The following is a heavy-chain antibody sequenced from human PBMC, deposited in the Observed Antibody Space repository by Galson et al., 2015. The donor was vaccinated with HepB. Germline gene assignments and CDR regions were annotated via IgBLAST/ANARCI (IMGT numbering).Heavy chain of an antibody. D-gene: IGHD2-2*01. V-gene: IGHV5-51*01. CDR2: IYPGDSDT. CDR3: ARRGYCSSTSCWWGNYFDY. Sequence: QSGAEVTKPGESLKISCKGSGSSFPSYWIGWVRQMPGKGLEWMGIIYPGDSDTRYSPSFQGQVTISADKSISTAYLQWSSLKASDTAMYYCARRGYCSSTSCWWGNYFDYWGQGTLVTVSS. J-gene: IGHJ4*02. CDR1: GSSFPSYW.